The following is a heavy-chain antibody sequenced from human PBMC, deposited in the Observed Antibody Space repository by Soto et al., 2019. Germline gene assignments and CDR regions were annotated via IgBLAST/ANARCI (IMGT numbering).Heavy chain of an antibody. CDR1: GFAVGSND. J-gene: IGHJ6*02. D-gene: IGHD3-10*01. CDR3: ARAGWFGAYGMDV. V-gene: IGHV3-53*01. CDR2: LYTGGKT. Sequence: GGSLRLSCATSGFAVGSNDVTWVRQAPGKGLEWVSLLYTGGKTDYAASVKGRFSLSRDNVRNIVFLQMNSLRVEDTAVYYCARAGWFGAYGMDVWGQGTTVTVSS.